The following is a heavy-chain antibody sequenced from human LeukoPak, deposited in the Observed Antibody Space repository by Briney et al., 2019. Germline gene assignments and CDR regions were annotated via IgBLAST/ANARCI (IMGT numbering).Heavy chain of an antibody. CDR2: VSGGASST. V-gene: IGHV3-23*01. CDR3: ARDPRDYCTTTSCYRVSWLDP. J-gene: IGHJ5*02. CDR1: GFTFSSYA. D-gene: IGHD2-2*02. Sequence: PGGSLRLSCAASGFTFSSYAMSWVRQAPGKGLEWVSVVSGGASSTYYADSAKGRFTISRDNSKNTVYLQMNSLRAEDTAVYYCARDPRDYCTTTSCYRVSWLDPWGQGTLVTVSS.